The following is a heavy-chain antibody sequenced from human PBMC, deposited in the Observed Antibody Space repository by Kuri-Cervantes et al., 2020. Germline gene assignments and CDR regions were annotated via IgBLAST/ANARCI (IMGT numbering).Heavy chain of an antibody. CDR1: GFTFSNYG. Sequence: GESLKISCAASGFTFSNYGIHWVRQAPGKGLEWVAFIRYDGTNQYYADSVKGRFTVSRDNAKNVLFLQMKSLRAEDTAVYYCAGRPNDFWSGYTFEIWGQGTMVTVSS. D-gene: IGHD3-3*01. J-gene: IGHJ3*02. V-gene: IGHV3-30*02. CDR3: AGRPNDFWSGYTFEI. CDR2: IRYDGTNQ.